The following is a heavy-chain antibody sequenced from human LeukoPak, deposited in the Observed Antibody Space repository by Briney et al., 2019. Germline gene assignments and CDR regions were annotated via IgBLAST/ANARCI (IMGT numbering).Heavy chain of an antibody. J-gene: IGHJ3*02. Sequence: GASVKVSCKASGGTFSSYAISWVRQAPGQGLEWMGRIILILGIANYAQKFQGRVTITADKSTSTAYMELSSLRSEDTAVYYCASTVWRGPGAFDIWGQGTMVTVSS. V-gene: IGHV1-69*04. CDR1: GGTFSSYA. D-gene: IGHD3-3*01. CDR2: IILILGIA. CDR3: ASTVWRGPGAFDI.